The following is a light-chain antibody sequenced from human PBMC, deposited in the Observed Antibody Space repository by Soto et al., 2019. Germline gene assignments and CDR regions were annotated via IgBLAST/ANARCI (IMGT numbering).Light chain of an antibody. CDR3: QQYGSSPPNT. Sequence: EIVLTQSPGPLSLSPGERATLSCRASQSVSSSYLAWYQQKPGQAPRLLIHGASSRATGIPDRFSGSGSGTDFTLTISRLEPEDFAVYYCQQYGSSPPNTFGGGTKADIK. CDR2: GAS. CDR1: QSVSSSY. V-gene: IGKV3-20*01. J-gene: IGKJ4*01.